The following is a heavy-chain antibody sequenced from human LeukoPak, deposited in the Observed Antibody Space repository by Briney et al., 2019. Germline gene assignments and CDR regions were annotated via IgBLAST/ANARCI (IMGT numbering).Heavy chain of an antibody. CDR3: AKPQYYYDLSYDFDY. V-gene: IGHV3-30-3*02. D-gene: IGHD3-22*01. Sequence: GGSLRLFCAASGFTFSSYAMHWVRQAPGKGLEWVAVISYDGSNKYYADSVKGRFTISRDNSKNTLYLQMNSLRAEDTAVYYCAKPQYYYDLSYDFDYWGQGTLVTVSS. CDR2: ISYDGSNK. J-gene: IGHJ4*02. CDR1: GFTFSSYA.